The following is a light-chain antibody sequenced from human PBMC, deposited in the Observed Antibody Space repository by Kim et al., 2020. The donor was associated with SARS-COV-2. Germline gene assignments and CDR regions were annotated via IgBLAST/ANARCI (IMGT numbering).Light chain of an antibody. J-gene: IGLJ3*02. CDR1: SSSVGNNY. CDR2: DNN. Sequence: QSVLTQPPSVSAAPGQNVTISCSGSSSSVGNNYVSWYQHLPGTAPKLLIYDNNRRPSGIPDRFSGSKSDATATLGITGLQSGEEADYYCGTWDSGLSVNWVFGGGTQLTVL. V-gene: IGLV1-51*01. CDR3: GTWDSGLSVNWV.